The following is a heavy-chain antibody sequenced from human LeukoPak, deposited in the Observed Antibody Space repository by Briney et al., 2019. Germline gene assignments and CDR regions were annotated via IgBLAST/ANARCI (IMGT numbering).Heavy chain of an antibody. V-gene: IGHV3-30*03. CDR3: ARGFASGDYGAD. D-gene: IGHD4-17*01. CDR2: ISYDGSNK. CDR1: GFTFSSYG. J-gene: IGHJ4*02. Sequence: PGGSLRLSCAASGFTFSSYGMHWVRQAPGEGLEWVAVISYDGSNKYYADSVKGRFTISRDNSKNTLYLQMNSLRAEDTAVYYCARGFASGDYGADWGQGTLVTVSS.